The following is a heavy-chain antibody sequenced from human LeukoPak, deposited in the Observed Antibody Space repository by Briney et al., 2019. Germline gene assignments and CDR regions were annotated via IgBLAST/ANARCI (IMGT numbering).Heavy chain of an antibody. D-gene: IGHD3-3*02. J-gene: IGHJ3*02. CDR1: GFTFSSYE. V-gene: IGHV3-48*03. CDR2: ISSSGSTI. Sequence: GGSLRLSCAASGFTFSSYEMNWVRQAPGKGLEWVSYISSSGSTIYYADSMKSRFTISRDNAKNSLYLQMNSLRAEDTAVYYCAGAFLNSYDDGDAFDTWGQGTMVTVSS. CDR3: AGAFLNSYDDGDAFDT.